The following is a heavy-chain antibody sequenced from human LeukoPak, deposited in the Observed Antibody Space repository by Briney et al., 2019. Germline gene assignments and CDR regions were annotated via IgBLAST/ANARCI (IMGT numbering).Heavy chain of an antibody. Sequence: ASVKVSCKASGYTFTSYGISWVRQAPGQGLEWMGWISAYNGNTNYAQKLQGRVTMTTDTSTSTAYMELRILTSDDTAVYYCAREPRFTMIVVGTNAFDIWGQGTMVTVSP. CDR1: GYTFTSYG. D-gene: IGHD3-22*01. CDR2: ISAYNGNT. J-gene: IGHJ3*02. CDR3: AREPRFTMIVVGTNAFDI. V-gene: IGHV1-18*01.